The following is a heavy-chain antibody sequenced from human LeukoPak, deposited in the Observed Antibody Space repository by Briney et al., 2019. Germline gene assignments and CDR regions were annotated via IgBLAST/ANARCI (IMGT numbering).Heavy chain of an antibody. CDR1: GYTLTELS. CDR3: ATGGDHYYDRSGYFY. CDR2: FDPEDGET. V-gene: IGHV1-24*01. Sequence: ASVKVSCKVSGYTLTELSMHWVRQAPGKGLEWMGGFDPEDGETIYAQKFQGRVTMTEDTSTDTAYMELSSLRSEDTAVYYCATGGDHYYDRSGYFYWGQGTLVTVSS. J-gene: IGHJ4*02. D-gene: IGHD3-22*01.